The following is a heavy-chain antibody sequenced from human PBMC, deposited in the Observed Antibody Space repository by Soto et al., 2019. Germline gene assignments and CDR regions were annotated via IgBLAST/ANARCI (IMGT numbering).Heavy chain of an antibody. CDR3: ARGREEAGGPFDY. CDR2: IYYPGST. V-gene: IGHV4-31*03. D-gene: IGHD3-10*01. J-gene: IGHJ4*02. CDR1: GASISSGNYY. Sequence: QVQLQESGPGLVKPSQTLSLTCSVSGASISSGNYYWSWIRQHPGKGLEWIVYIYYPGSTYYNPSLRSRITISEDMSKTHFSLRLSSVTAADTAVYYCARGREEAGGPFDYWGQGTLVTVSS.